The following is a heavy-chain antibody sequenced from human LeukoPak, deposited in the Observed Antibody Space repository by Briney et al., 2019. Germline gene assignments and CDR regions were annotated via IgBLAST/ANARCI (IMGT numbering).Heavy chain of an antibody. CDR1: GFILSSYA. V-gene: IGHV3-23*01. CDR3: AKSYPPGSWEWLAFHY. CDR2: ISGSGDNT. J-gene: IGHJ4*02. D-gene: IGHD5-12*01. Sequence: PGGSLRLSCEAAGFILSSYAMSWVRQAPGRGLEYVSAISGSGDNTYYADSVQGRFTVSRDSSKNTLYLQMHSLRADDTAVYYCAKSYPPGSWEWLAFHYWGQGTLVTVSS.